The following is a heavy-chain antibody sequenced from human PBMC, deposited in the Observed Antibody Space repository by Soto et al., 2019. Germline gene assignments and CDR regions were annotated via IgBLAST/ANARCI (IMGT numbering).Heavy chain of an antibody. V-gene: IGHV1-69*13. J-gene: IGHJ6*02. D-gene: IGHD2-2*02. CDR1: GGTFSSYA. CDR2: IIPIFGTA. Sequence: SVKVSCQASGGTFSSYAISGVRQAPGQGLEWMGGIIPIFGTANYAQKFQGRVTITADESTSTAYMELSSLRSEDTAVYYCADCSSTSCYRYYYGMDAWGQGPTVTVS. CDR3: ADCSSTSCYRYYYGMDA.